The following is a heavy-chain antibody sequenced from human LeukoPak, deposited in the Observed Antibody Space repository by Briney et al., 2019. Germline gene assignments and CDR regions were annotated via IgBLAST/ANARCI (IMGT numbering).Heavy chain of an antibody. V-gene: IGHV3-48*01. Sequence: GGSLRLSCAPSGFPFSRYSMNWVRQAPGKGLEWGAYISTDSRTIYSGDAVKGRFSISRDNDKSLLYLQMENMRVEDTAVYYCTTYFDTTGYFEEAYDTWGQGTLVTVSA. CDR3: TTYFDTTGYFEEAYDT. CDR1: GFPFSRYS. D-gene: IGHD3-22*01. CDR2: ISTDSRTI. J-gene: IGHJ4*03.